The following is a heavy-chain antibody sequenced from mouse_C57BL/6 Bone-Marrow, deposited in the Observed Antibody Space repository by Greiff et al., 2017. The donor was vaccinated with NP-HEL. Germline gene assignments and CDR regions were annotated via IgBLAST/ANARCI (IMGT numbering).Heavy chain of an antibody. D-gene: IGHD1-1*01. J-gene: IGHJ4*01. CDR1: GFNIKDDY. Sequence: VQLQQSGAELVRPGASVKLSCTASGFNIKDDYMHWVKQRPEQGLEWIGWIDPENGDTEYASKFQGKATITADTSSNTAYLQLSSLTSEDTAVYYCTTPIRFRDTTVVANYAMDYWGQGTSVTVSS. V-gene: IGHV14-4*01. CDR3: TTPIRFRDTTVVANYAMDY. CDR2: IDPENGDT.